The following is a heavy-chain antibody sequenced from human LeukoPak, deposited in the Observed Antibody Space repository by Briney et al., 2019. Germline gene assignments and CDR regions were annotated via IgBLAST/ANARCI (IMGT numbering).Heavy chain of an antibody. Sequence: GGSLRLSCAASGFTFSSYSMNWVRQAPGKGLEWVSGISWNSGSIGYADSVKGRFTISRDNAKNSLCLQMNSLRAEDTALYYCAKDIADAYDSSGYSSWGQGTLVTVSS. D-gene: IGHD3-22*01. CDR1: GFTFSSYS. CDR3: AKDIADAYDSSGYSS. J-gene: IGHJ4*02. CDR2: ISWNSGSI. V-gene: IGHV3-9*01.